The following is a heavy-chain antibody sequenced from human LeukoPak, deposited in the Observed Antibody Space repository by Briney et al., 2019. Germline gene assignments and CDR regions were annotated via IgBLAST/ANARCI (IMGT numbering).Heavy chain of an antibody. CDR2: THPSADST. D-gene: IGHD3-16*02. CDR3: ARARYPYYFDY. V-gene: IGHV1-46*01. CDR1: GSTFTRYD. J-gene: IGHJ4*02. Sequence: ASVKVSCKASGSTFTRYDMHWLRQSPGHGLEWMGITHPSADSTSYAQKFQGTVTMTRDTSISTAYMELSRLRSDATAVYYCARARYPYYFDYWGQGTLVTVSS.